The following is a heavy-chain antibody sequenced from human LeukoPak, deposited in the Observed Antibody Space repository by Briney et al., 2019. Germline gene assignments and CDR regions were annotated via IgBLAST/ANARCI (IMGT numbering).Heavy chain of an antibody. Sequence: GGSLRLSCAASGFIFSQYWMYWVRQAPGKGLVWVSYISTDGSIINDADSVKGRFTVSRDNADNTMFLQMNSVRDEDTAVYYCATKQWLAPPPDSWGQGTPVTVSS. CDR1: GFIFSQYW. CDR3: ATKQWLAPPPDS. V-gene: IGHV3-74*01. J-gene: IGHJ4*02. D-gene: IGHD6-19*01. CDR2: ISTDGSII.